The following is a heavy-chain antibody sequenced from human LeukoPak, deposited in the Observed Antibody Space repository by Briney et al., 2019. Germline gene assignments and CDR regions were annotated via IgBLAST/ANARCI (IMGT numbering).Heavy chain of an antibody. CDR1: VDSLKRGSVSSDSDY. Sequence: SETLSLTCSVSVDSLKRGSVSSDSDYWGWVLQPPGKGLEWIGCTSYIGSTYHNPSLKSRATFSLDPSNNQFSLRLKSVTAADAAIYYCVRATKQFLDFSTGYSYYMDVWRTGTTIIVSS. D-gene: IGHD3/OR15-3a*01. V-gene: IGHV4-39*07. CDR3: VRATKQFLDFSTGYSYYMDV. J-gene: IGHJ6*03. CDR2: TSYIGST.